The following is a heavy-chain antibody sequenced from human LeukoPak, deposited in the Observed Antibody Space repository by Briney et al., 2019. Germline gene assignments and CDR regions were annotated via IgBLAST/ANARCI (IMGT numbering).Heavy chain of an antibody. J-gene: IGHJ4*02. CDR3: ARLLGPLSIAVAGPTDFDY. CDR1: GGSISRSSYY. CDR2: IYYSGST. D-gene: IGHD6-19*01. V-gene: IGHV4-39*01. Sequence: SETLSLTCTVSGGSISRSSYYWGWIRQPPGKGLEWIGSIYYSGSTYYNPSLKSRVTISVDTSKNQFSLKLSSVTAADTAVYYCARLLGPLSIAVAGPTDFDYWGQGTLVTVSS.